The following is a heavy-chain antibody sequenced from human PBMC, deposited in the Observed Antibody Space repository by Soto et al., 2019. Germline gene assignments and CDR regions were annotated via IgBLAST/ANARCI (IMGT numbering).Heavy chain of an antibody. V-gene: IGHV3-33*01. CDR3: ASEDYYYDGSGYSSYVDY. CDR1: GFTFSSYG. CDR2: IWYDGSNK. Sequence: QVQLVESGGGVVQPGRSLRLSCAASGFTFSSYGMHWVLQAPGKGLEWVAVIWYDGSNKYYADSVKGRFTISRDNSKKSLYLQMNSLRAEETAVYYCASEDYYYDGSGYSSYVDYWGQGNLVTVSS. J-gene: IGHJ4*02. D-gene: IGHD3-22*01.